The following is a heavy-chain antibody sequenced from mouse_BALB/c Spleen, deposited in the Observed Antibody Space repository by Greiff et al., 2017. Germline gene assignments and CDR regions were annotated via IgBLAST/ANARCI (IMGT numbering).Heavy chain of an antibody. D-gene: IGHD4-1*01. J-gene: IGHJ2*01. V-gene: IGHV1S137*01. CDR2: ISTYYGDA. CDR3: ARSCGTRGYFDY. Sequence: QVQLQQSGAELVRPGVSVKISCKGSGYTFTDYAMHWVKQSHSKSLEWIGVISTYYGDASYNQKFKGKATMTVDKSSSTAYMELARLTSEDSAIYYCARSCGTRGYFDYWGQGTTLTVSS. CDR1: GYTFTDYA.